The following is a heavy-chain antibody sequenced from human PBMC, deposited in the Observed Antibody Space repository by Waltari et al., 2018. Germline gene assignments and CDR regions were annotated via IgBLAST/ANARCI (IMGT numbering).Heavy chain of an antibody. D-gene: IGHD3-16*01. CDR1: GFDGNRNY. V-gene: IGHV3-53*04. J-gene: IGHJ5*02. Sequence: EMQLVESDGGLVQPGGSLTSSCTPPGFDGNRNYMSWVRQAPGKGPEWVSVLYSDGRTFYADSVKGRFTISRHDSKNTLYLQLNSLTPDDTAVYYCARGFTLILGPWGQGALVTVSS. CDR3: ARGFTLILGP. CDR2: LYSDGRT.